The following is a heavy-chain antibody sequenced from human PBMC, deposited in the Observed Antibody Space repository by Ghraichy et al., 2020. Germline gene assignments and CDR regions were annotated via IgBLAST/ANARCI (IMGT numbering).Heavy chain of an antibody. J-gene: IGHJ6*02. CDR1: GFTFSSYS. V-gene: IGHV3-48*02. CDR3: AREAPYGDYNYYYCGMDV. Sequence: GGSLRLSCAASGFTFSSYSMNWVRQAPGTGLEWVSYISSSSSTIYYADSVKGRFTISRDNAKNSLYLQMNSLRDEDTAVYYCAREAPYGDYNYYYCGMDVWGQGTTVTVSS. D-gene: IGHD4-17*01. CDR2: ISSSSSTI.